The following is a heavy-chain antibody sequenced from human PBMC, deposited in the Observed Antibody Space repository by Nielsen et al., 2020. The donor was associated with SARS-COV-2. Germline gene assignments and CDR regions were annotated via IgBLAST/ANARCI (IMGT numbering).Heavy chain of an antibody. CDR3: AKDWTAIVVVPSGGVDY. J-gene: IGHJ4*02. CDR2: ISYDGSNK. V-gene: IGHV3-30*18. Sequence: GGSLRLSCAASGFTFSTYGMHWVRQAPGKGLEWVAVISYDGSNKYYVDSVKGRFTISRDNSKNTLYLQMSSLREEDTAVYYCAKDWTAIVVVPSGGVDYWGQGTLVTVSS. D-gene: IGHD2-15*01. CDR1: GFTFSTYG.